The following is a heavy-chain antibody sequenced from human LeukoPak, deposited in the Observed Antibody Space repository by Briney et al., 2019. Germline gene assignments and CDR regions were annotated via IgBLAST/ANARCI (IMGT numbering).Heavy chain of an antibody. V-gene: IGHV3-23*01. CDR1: GFTFSSYA. Sequence: GGSLRLSCAASGFTFSSYAMSWVRQAPGKGLEWVSTVSASGGTTSYADSVKGRFTISRDKSNNTLYLQMNSLRVEDTAEYFCAKPKSDRWDYYAFDVWGQGTMVTVSS. CDR3: AKPKSDRWDYYAFDV. J-gene: IGHJ3*01. CDR2: VSASGGTT. D-gene: IGHD1-7*01.